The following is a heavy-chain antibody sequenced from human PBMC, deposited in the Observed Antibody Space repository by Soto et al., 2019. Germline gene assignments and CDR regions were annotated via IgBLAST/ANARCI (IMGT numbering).Heavy chain of an antibody. V-gene: IGHV3-7*01. CDR2: IKEDGSEK. Sequence: EVPVVESGGGLVQPGGSLRLSCAASGFTCNTYGMTWVRQAPGKGLEWVANIKEDGSEKYYVDSVKGRCTISRDNAKNSVFLQINSLRAEDTAVYFGGTGHVTGHDSWGQGTLVTVSS. J-gene: IGHJ4*02. CDR3: GTGHVTGHDS. D-gene: IGHD3-10*01. CDR1: GFTCNTYG.